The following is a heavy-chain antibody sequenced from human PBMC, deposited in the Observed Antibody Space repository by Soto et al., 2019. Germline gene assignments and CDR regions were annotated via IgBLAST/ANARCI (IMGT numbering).Heavy chain of an antibody. Sequence: EVQLVESGGGLVKPGGSLRLSCPASGFTFGNVWMNWVRQAPGKGLEWVGRIKSKTDGGTTVYAAPVKGRFTISRDESKNTLYMQMNNLKSEDTAVYYWPRIFEGSGTTMSYWGQGTLVTVSS. J-gene: IGHJ4*02. CDR1: GFTFGNVW. CDR2: IKSKTDGGTT. CDR3: PRIFEGSGTTMSY. D-gene: IGHD1-7*01. V-gene: IGHV3-15*07.